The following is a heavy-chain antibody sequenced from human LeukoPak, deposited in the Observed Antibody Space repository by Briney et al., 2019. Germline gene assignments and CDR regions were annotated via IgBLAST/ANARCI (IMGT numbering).Heavy chain of an antibody. CDR2: INPNSGGT. V-gene: IGHV1-2*02. J-gene: IGHJ4*02. CDR1: GYTFTGYY. D-gene: IGHD5-24*01. CDR3: ARDKGEMATIIGY. Sequence: ASVKVSCKASGYTFTGYYMHWVRQAPGQGLEWMGWINPNSGGTNYAQKFQGRVTTTRDTSISTAYMELSRLRSDDTAVYYCARDKGEMATIIGYWGQGTLVTVSS.